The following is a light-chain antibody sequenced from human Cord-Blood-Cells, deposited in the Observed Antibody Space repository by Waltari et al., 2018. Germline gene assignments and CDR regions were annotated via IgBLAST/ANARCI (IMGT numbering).Light chain of an antibody. Sequence: QSALTQPASASGSPGQSITISCTGTSSDVGGYNYVSCYQQHPGKAPKLMIYDVSKRPSGVSNRFSGSKSGNTASLTISGLQAEDEADYYCSSYTSSSTLWVFGGGTKLTVL. J-gene: IGLJ3*02. CDR1: SSDVGGYNY. V-gene: IGLV2-14*01. CDR3: SSYTSSSTLWV. CDR2: DVS.